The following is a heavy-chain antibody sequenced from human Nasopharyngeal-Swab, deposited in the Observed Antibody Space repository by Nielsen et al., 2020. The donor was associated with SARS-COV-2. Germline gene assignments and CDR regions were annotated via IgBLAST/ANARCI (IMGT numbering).Heavy chain of an antibody. CDR2: IWYDGSNK. V-gene: IGHV3-33*01. CDR3: ARDLAVAEYRGDYFDY. Sequence: VRQAPGKGLEWVVVIWYDGSNKYYADSVKGRFTISRDNSKNTLYLQMNSLRAEDTAVYYCARDLAVAEYRGDYFDYWGQGTLVTVSS. D-gene: IGHD6-19*01. J-gene: IGHJ4*02.